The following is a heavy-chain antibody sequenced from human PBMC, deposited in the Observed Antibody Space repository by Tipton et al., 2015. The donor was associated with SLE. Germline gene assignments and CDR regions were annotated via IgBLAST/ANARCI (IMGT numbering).Heavy chain of an antibody. J-gene: IGHJ6*02. CDR2: ISYDGSNK. V-gene: IGHV3-30*04. CDR3: ARVIAAPPYGMDV. D-gene: IGHD6-13*01. CDR1: GFTFSIYA. Sequence: SLRLSCTGSGFTFSIYAMHWVRQAPGKGLEWVAVISYDGSNKYYADSVKGRFTISRDNSKNTLYLQMNSLRAEDTAVYYCARVIAAPPYGMDVWGQGTTVTVSS.